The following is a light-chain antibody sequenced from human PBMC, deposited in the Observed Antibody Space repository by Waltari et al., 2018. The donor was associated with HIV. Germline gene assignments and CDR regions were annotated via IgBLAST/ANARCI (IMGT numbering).Light chain of an antibody. CDR1: ECPKQS. V-gene: IGLV3-16*01. J-gene: IGLJ3*02. Sequence: SYELTQPPSVSVSQGQMARITCSGEECPKQSVSWYQQKPGQAPVLVIYKDKERPSGIPERFSGSSSGTMVTLTISGVQAEDEADYYCLSADSSGTYWVFGGGTEVTVL. CDR3: LSADSSGTYWV. CDR2: KDK.